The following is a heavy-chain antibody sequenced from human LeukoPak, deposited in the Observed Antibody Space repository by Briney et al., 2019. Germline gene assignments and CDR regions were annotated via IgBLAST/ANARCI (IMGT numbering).Heavy chain of an antibody. D-gene: IGHD3-22*01. CDR1: GYTFTGYY. V-gene: IGHV1-2*02. Sequence: ASVKVSCKASGYTFTGYYMHWVRQAPGQGLEWMGWINPNSGGTNYAQKFQGRVTMTRDTSISTAYMELSRLRSDDTAVYYCARGGDDSSGYRAYNAFDIWGQGTMVTVSS. CDR3: ARGGDDSSGYRAYNAFDI. J-gene: IGHJ3*02. CDR2: INPNSGGT.